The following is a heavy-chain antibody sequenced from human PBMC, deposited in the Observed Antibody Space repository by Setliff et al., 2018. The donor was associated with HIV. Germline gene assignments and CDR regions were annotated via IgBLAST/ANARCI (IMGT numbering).Heavy chain of an antibody. Sequence: SLKISCAASGFRFRSYGMHWVRQAPGKGLEWVAIIWFDGNKKYYADSVKGRFTISRDNSKNTLYLQMNSLRAEDTATYYCAKEFEDLPEAYWGQGTLVTVSS. CDR3: AKEFEDLPEAY. J-gene: IGHJ4*02. CDR2: IWFDGNKK. V-gene: IGHV3-33*06. CDR1: GFRFRSYG. D-gene: IGHD3-10*01.